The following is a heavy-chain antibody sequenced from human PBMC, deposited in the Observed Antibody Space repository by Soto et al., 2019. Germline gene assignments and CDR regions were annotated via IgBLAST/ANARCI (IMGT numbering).Heavy chain of an antibody. V-gene: IGHV3-30-3*01. CDR2: ISYDGSYR. Sequence: QVQVVESGGGVVQPGRSLRLSCAASGFTFSSYGMHWVRQAPGKGLEWVAVISYDGSYRYYADSVKGRFTISRDSSQNTSYLEMNSLRAEDTAVYYCARAVESSGWYYFDYWGQGTLLTVSS. J-gene: IGHJ4*02. CDR1: GFTFSSYG. D-gene: IGHD6-19*01. CDR3: ARAVESSGWYYFDY.